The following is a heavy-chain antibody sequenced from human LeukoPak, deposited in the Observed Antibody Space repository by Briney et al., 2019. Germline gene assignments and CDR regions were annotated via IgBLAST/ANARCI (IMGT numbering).Heavy chain of an antibody. J-gene: IGHJ4*02. D-gene: IGHD3/OR15-3a*01. CDR2: ISSSGSTI. Sequence: GGSLRLSCAASGFTFSSYEMNWVGQAPGKGLEWVSYISSSGSTIYYADSVKGRFTISRDNAKNSLYLQMNSLRAEDTAVYYCARTDIGDWGYFDYWGQGTLVTVSS. V-gene: IGHV3-48*03. CDR3: ARTDIGDWGYFDY. CDR1: GFTFSSYE.